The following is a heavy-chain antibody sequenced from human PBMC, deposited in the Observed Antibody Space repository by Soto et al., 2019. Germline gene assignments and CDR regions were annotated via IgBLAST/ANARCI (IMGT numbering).Heavy chain of an antibody. D-gene: IGHD1-20*01. CDR1: GFTFGDYA. CDR3: TRGYNWNDGGNYYYGMDV. CDR2: IRSKAYGGTT. Sequence: PGGSLRLSCTASGFTFGDYAMSWFRQAPGKGLEWVGFIRSKAYGGTTEYAASVKGRFTISRDDSKSIAYLQMNSLKTEDTAVYYCTRGYNWNDGGNYYYGMDVWGQGTTVTVSS. J-gene: IGHJ6*02. V-gene: IGHV3-49*03.